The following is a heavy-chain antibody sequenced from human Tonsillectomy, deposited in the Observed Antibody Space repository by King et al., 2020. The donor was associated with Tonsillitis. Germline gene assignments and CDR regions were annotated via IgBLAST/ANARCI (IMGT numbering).Heavy chain of an antibody. V-gene: IGHV4-59*01. J-gene: IGHJ4*02. CDR3: AAQTYYAFWSGYNFAY. CDR1: GRSISSYY. CDR2: IYYNGST. Sequence: VQLQESGPGLLKPSETLSLTCTVSGRSISSYYWSWIRQPPGKGLEWIGCIYYNGSTNSNPSLKSRVTISVDTSKNQISLKLSSVTAADTALYYCAAQTYYAFWSGYNFAYWGQGTLVTVSS. D-gene: IGHD3-3*01.